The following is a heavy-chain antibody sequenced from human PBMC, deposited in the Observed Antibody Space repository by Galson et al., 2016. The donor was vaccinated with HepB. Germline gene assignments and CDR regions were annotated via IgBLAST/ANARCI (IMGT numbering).Heavy chain of an antibody. D-gene: IGHD2-2*01. V-gene: IGHV3-30-3*01. CDR1: GFSFSFYA. Sequence: SLRLSCAASGFSFSFYAMHWVRQAPGKGLEWVAVISNDGTNKHFADSVRGRFTISRDNSKNRVHLQMQSLRTEDTAVYFCAGEGLSTPLDAFDIWGQGTMVSVSS. CDR3: AGEGLSTPLDAFDI. J-gene: IGHJ3*02. CDR2: ISNDGTNK.